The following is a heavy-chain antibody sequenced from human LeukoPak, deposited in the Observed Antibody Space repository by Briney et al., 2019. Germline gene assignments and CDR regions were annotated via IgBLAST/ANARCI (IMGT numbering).Heavy chain of an antibody. V-gene: IGHV3-49*03. CDR2: IRGKTYGGGI. J-gene: IGHJ4*02. Sequence: PGRSLRLSCTTSGFTFGDHGLSWFRQGPGKGLEWVGFIRGKTYGGGIEYAASVKGRFTISRDDSKSIAYLQMNSLKTEDTAVYYCARAPYYDFILDYWGQGTLVTVSS. CDR1: GFTFGDHG. CDR3: ARAPYYDFILDY. D-gene: IGHD3-3*01.